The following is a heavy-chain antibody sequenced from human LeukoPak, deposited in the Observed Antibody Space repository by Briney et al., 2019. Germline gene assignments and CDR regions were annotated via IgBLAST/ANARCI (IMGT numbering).Heavy chain of an antibody. D-gene: IGHD2-15*01. CDR3: ARGGYCSGGSCYRFDP. Sequence: SETLSLTCAVYGGSFSGYYWSWIRQPPGKGLEWIGEINHSGGTNYNPSLKSRVTISVDTSKNQFSLKLSSVTAADTAVYYCARGGYCSGGSCYRFDPWGQGTLVTVSS. J-gene: IGHJ5*02. CDR2: INHSGGT. V-gene: IGHV4-34*01. CDR1: GGSFSGYY.